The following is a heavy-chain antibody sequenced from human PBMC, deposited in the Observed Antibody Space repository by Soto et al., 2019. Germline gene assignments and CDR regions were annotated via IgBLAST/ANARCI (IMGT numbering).Heavy chain of an antibody. V-gene: IGHV4-39*01. D-gene: IGHD2-8*02. Sequence: QLQLQESGPGLVKPSETLSLTCSVSGDSINSDKYYWGWIRQPPGKGLEWIGSIYFRGNTYYNPSLQNRVTISLDKSKSQFSLKLNSVTAADSAVYFCARLEVLATISYYFDFWGKGALVTVSS. CDR3: ARLEVLATISYYFDF. CDR2: IYFRGNT. CDR1: GDSINSDKYY. J-gene: IGHJ4*02.